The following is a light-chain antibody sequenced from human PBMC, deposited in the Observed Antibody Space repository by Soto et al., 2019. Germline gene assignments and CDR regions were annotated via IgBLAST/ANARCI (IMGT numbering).Light chain of an antibody. V-gene: IGLV2-14*01. CDR1: SSDIDAYNY. CDR2: DVS. J-gene: IGLJ1*01. CDR3: GSYTTSSNYV. Sequence: QSVLTQPASVSGSPGQSITISCTGTSSDIDAYNYVSWYQQHPGKAPKLMIYDVSNRPSGISNRFSGSKSGNTASLTISGRQAEDEADYYCGSYTTSSNYVFGTGTKVT.